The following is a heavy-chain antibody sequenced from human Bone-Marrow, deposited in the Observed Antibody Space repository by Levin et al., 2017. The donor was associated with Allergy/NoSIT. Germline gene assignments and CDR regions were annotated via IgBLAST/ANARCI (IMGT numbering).Heavy chain of an antibody. CDR1: GFKFDDYG. CDR2: INWSGSFT. D-gene: IGHD3-10*01. J-gene: IGHJ6*02. Sequence: ASVKVSCVASGFKFDDYGLNWVRQRPGKGLEWVSGINWSGSFTGYSDAVKGRFTIFRDKSKKSLILQMGSLRVEDTALYYCARVSVTDGDFNYGLDVWGQGTAVTVSS. V-gene: IGHV3-20*04. CDR3: ARVSVTDGDFNYGLDV.